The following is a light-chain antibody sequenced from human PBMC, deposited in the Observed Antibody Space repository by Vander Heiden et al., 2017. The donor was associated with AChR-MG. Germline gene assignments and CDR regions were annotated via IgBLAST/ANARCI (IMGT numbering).Light chain of an antibody. CDR3: QKYNSALLFT. CDR2: AAS. J-gene: IGKJ3*01. CDR1: QGISNY. Sequence: DIQMTQSPSPLSASVGDRVTITCRASQGISNYLAWYQQKPGKVPKLLIYAASTLQSGVPSRFSGSGSGTDFTLTISSLQPEDVATYYCQKYNSALLFTFGPGTKVDIK. V-gene: IGKV1-27*01.